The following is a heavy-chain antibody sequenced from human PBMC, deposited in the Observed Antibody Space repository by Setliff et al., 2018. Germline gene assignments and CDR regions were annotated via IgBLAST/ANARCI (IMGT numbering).Heavy chain of an antibody. CDR1: GVSIANTASY. CDR2: VYVGGNT. Sequence: PSETLSLTCNVSGVSIANTASYWSWIRQPAGKTLEWIGQVYVGGNTYYNPSFESRVSISVDRSNSQFSLKLSSVTAADTAIYYCARDASASDGRNAFDIWGQGTMVTVSS. D-gene: IGHD1-26*01. CDR3: ARDASASDGRNAFDI. V-gene: IGHV4-61*09. J-gene: IGHJ3*02.